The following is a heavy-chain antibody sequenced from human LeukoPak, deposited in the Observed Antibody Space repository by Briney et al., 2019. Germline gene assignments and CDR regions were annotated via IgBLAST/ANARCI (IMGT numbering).Heavy chain of an antibody. CDR2: FYYGGST. Sequence: PETLSLTCTVSGGSNSSSGYYWGWIRQPPGKGLEWIGSFYYGGSTYYNPPLKSRVTISVDTSNNQFSLKLSSVTAADTAEYYCARQRGYCSGASCYSGWYFDLWGRGTLVTVSS. J-gene: IGHJ2*01. D-gene: IGHD2-15*01. V-gene: IGHV4-39*01. CDR3: ARQRGYCSGASCYSGWYFDL. CDR1: GGSNSSSGYY.